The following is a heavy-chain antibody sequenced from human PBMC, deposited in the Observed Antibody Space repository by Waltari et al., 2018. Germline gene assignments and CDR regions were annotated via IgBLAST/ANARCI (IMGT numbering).Heavy chain of an antibody. D-gene: IGHD5-18*01. CDR3: ARQCKGYNYGLGDYYYYGMDV. Sequence: QLQLQESGPGLVKPSETLSLTCTVPGGPISSSNSYRGWIRQPPGKGLEWIGSIYYSGTTYYNPSLKSRVTISVDTSKNQFSLKLSSVTAADTAMYYCARQCKGYNYGLGDYYYYGMDVWGQGTTVTVSS. V-gene: IGHV4-39*01. CDR2: IYYSGTT. CDR1: GGPISSSNSY. J-gene: IGHJ6*02.